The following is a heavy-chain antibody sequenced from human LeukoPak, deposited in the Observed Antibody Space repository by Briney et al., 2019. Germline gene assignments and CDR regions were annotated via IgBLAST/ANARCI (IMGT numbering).Heavy chain of an antibody. D-gene: IGHD3-10*01. CDR2: IYHSGST. V-gene: IGHV4-4*02. CDR3: ASSRRGFDY. Sequence: PGGSLRLSCVASGFTFSSYNMNWVRQPPGKGLEWIGEIYHSGSTNYNPSLKSRVTISVDKSKNQFSLKLSSVTAADTAVYYCASSRRGFDYWGQGTLVTVSS. J-gene: IGHJ4*02. CDR1: GFTFSSYNM.